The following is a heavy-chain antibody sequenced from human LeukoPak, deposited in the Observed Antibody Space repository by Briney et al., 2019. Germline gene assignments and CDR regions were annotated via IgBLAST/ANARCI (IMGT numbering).Heavy chain of an antibody. CDR3: AKDVGRSYRYKGAFDI. D-gene: IGHD3-16*02. Sequence: GGSLRLSCAASGFTFSSYWMSWVRQAPGKGLEWVSYISSSSSTIYYADSVKGRFTISRDNAKNSLYLQMNSLRAEDTAVYYCAKDVGRSYRYKGAFDIWGQGTMVTVSS. J-gene: IGHJ3*02. CDR1: GFTFSSYW. V-gene: IGHV3-48*04. CDR2: ISSSSSTI.